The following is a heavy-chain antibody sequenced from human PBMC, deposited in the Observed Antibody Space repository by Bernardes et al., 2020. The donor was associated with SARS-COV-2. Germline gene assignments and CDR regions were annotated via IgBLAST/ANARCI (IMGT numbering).Heavy chain of an antibody. CDR2: IYYTGSA. Sequence: SETLSLTCTVSGGSIDSSTYYWSWIRQHPGKGLEWIGYIYYTGSAYYNPSLQSRVSISVDTSKNQFSLRLNSVTAADTAVYYCARDGAHYRSSFNWFDSWGQGTLVTVSS. D-gene: IGHD6-6*01. V-gene: IGHV4-31*03. CDR1: GGSIDSSTYY. J-gene: IGHJ5*01. CDR3: ARDGAHYRSSFNWFDS.